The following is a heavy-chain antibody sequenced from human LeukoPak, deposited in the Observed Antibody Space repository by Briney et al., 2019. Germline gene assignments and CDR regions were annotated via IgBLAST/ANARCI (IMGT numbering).Heavy chain of an antibody. CDR2: IKQDGSEK. V-gene: IGHV3-7*05. CDR3: ARDQRYCSSSSCPWEPFDY. Sequence: QSGGSLRLSCAASGFTFSSYWMSWVRQAPGKGLEWVANIKQDGSEKYYVDSVKGRFTISRDNAKNSLCLQMNSLRAEDTAVYYCARDQRYCSSSSCPWEPFDYWGQGTLVTVSS. J-gene: IGHJ4*02. CDR1: GFTFSSYW. D-gene: IGHD2-2*01.